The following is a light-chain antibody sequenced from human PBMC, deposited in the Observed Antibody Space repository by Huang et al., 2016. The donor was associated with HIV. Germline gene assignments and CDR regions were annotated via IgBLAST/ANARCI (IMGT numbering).Light chain of an antibody. V-gene: IGKV4-1*01. J-gene: IGKJ5*01. CDR3: QQYFNAPIT. CDR2: CAS. CDR1: QSLLYGSNNQNY. Sequence: DIVMTQSPDSLAVSLGERATVNCKSRQSLLYGSNNQNYLAWYQQKPGQPPKLRMYCASTRESGVPDRFSGSGSGTDFTLTISSLQAEDVAFYYCQQYFNAPITFGQGTRLEI.